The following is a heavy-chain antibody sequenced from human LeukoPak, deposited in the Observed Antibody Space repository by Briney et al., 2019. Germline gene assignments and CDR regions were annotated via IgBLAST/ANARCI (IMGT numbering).Heavy chain of an antibody. V-gene: IGHV4-38-2*02. D-gene: IGHD3-22*01. CDR3: ARVSHSSGFDY. CDR1: GYSISNGYY. CDR2: IYHSGST. Sequence: SETLSLTCTVSGYSISNGYYWAWIRQPPGKGLEWIGSIYHSGSTYYNPSLKSRVTISVDTSKNQFSLKLSSVTAADTAVYYCARVSHSSGFDYWGQGTLVTVSS. J-gene: IGHJ4*02.